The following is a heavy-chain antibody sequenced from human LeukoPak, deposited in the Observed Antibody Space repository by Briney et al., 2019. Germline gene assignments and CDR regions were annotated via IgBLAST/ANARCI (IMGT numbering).Heavy chain of an antibody. J-gene: IGHJ5*02. CDR3: ARGGTIYGSGSYSWFDP. D-gene: IGHD3-10*01. CDR2: IYYSGST. CDR1: GGSFSGYY. V-gene: IGHV4-59*01. Sequence: SETLSLTCGVSGGSFSGYYWNWIRQSPGKGLEWIGYIYYSGSTNYNPSLKSRVTISVDTSKNQFSLKLSSVTAADTAVYYCARGGTIYGSGSYSWFDPWGQGTLVTVSS.